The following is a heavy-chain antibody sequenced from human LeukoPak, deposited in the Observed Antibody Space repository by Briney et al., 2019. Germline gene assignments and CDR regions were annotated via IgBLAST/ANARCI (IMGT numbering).Heavy chain of an antibody. J-gene: IGHJ4*02. V-gene: IGHV1-24*01. CDR2: LDPEDGET. CDR3: ATGLGRGAERYDY. D-gene: IGHD1-26*01. CDR1: GYTLTELS. Sequence: ASVKVSREVSGYTLTELSMHWVPQAPGKGREWMGGLDPEDGETIYAQKFQGRVTMTEDTTTDTAYMELSSLRSEDTAVYYCATGLGRGAERYDYWGQGTLVTVSS.